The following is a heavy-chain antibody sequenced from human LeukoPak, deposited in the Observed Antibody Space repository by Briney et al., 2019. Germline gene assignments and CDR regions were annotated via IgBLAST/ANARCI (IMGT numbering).Heavy chain of an antibody. V-gene: IGHV3-9*01. CDR2: ICWNSGSI. Sequence: PGRSLRLSCAASGFTFDDYAMHWVRHAPGEGLEWVSGICWNSGSIGYADSVKGRFTISRDNAKNSLYLQMNSLRAEDTALYYCAKDIGPWRIAAAGYYFDYWGQGTLVTVSS. D-gene: IGHD6-13*01. CDR1: GFTFDDYA. J-gene: IGHJ4*02. CDR3: AKDIGPWRIAAAGYYFDY.